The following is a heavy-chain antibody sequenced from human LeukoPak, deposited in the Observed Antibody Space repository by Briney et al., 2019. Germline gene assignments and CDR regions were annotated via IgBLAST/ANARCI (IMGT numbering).Heavy chain of an antibody. CDR3: ARGPDYGDYVY. J-gene: IGHJ4*02. CDR1: GFTFSSYA. CDR2: ISYDGSNK. D-gene: IGHD4-17*01. V-gene: IGHV3-30*04. Sequence: GRSLRLSCAASGFTFSSYAMHWVRQAPGKGLEGVAVISYDGSNKYYADSVKGRFTISRDNSKNTLYLQMNSLRAEDTAVYYCARGPDYGDYVYWGQGTLVTVSS.